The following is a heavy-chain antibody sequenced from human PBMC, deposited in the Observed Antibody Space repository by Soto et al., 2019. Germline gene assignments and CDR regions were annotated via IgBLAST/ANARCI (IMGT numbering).Heavy chain of an antibody. J-gene: IGHJ4*02. D-gene: IGHD2-2*01. V-gene: IGHV4-31*03. CDR3: ARDCSSTSCQGTY. CDR2: IYYSGST. CDR1: GGSISSGGYY. Sequence: QVQLQESGPGLVKPSQTLSLTCNVSGGSISSGGYYWSWIRQHPGKGLEWIGYIYYSGSTYYNPSLKSRVTISVDKSKNQFSLQLSSVTAAATAVYYCARDCSSTSCQGTYWGQGTLVTVSS.